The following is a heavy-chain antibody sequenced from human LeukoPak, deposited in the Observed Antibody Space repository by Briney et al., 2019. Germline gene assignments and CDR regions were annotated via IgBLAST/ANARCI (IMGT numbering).Heavy chain of an antibody. CDR1: GFTFSSYS. D-gene: IGHD3-22*01. J-gene: IGHJ4*02. CDR3: ASCFSGCYYDSTGDY. CDR2: ISSSSSTI. V-gene: IGHV3-48*04. Sequence: GGSLRLSGAASGFTFSSYSMNRVRQAPGKGLEWVSYISSSSSTIYYADSVKGRFTISRDNAKNSLYLQMNSLRAEDTAVYYCASCFSGCYYDSTGDYWGQGTLVTVSS.